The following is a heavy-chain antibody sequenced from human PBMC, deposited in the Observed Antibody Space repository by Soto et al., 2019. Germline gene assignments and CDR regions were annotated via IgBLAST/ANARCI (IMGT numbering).Heavy chain of an antibody. CDR2: ISSGGGKT. V-gene: IGHV3-23*01. CDR3: AKDIAKDGYRISPFDY. CDR1: GFTFNNYA. D-gene: IGHD5-12*01. Sequence: GSLRLSCAASGFTFNNYAMSWVRQAPGTGLEWVSGISSGGGKTYFADSVKGRFTISRDNSKNTLYLQMNSLRAEDTAVYYCAKDIAKDGYRISPFDYWGQGTLVTVSS. J-gene: IGHJ4*02.